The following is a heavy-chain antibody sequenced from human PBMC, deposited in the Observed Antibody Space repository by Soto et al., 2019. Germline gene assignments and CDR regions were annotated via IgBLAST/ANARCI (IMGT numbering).Heavy chain of an antibody. Sequence: GGSLRLSCTASEFTFGDFAMTWFRQAPGKGLECVGFIRSKAYGVTTEYAASVRGRFTISRDDSNSIAYLQMNSLKTEDTAVYYCSRPRLRSGYYPGPFQHWGQGTLVTVSS. CDR2: IRSKAYGVTT. D-gene: IGHD3-22*01. CDR3: SRPRLRSGYYPGPFQH. V-gene: IGHV3-49*03. CDR1: EFTFGDFA. J-gene: IGHJ1*01.